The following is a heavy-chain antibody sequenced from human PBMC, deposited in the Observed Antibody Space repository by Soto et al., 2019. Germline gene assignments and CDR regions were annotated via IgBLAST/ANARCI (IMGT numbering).Heavy chain of an antibody. CDR3: ARVKSLAGRNFDY. V-gene: IGHV1-46*01. J-gene: IGHJ4*02. D-gene: IGHD6-19*01. Sequence: ASVKVSCKASGYTFTSYYMHWVRQAPGQGLEWMGIINPSAGSTSYAQKFQGRVTMTADASTSTAYMELSSLRSEDTAVYYCARVKSLAGRNFDYWGQGTLVTVS. CDR2: INPSAGST. CDR1: GYTFTSYY.